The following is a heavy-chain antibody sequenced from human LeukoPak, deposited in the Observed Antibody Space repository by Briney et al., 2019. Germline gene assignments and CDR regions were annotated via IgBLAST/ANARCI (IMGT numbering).Heavy chain of an antibody. CDR2: IYYSKNT. D-gene: IGHD5-18*01. CDR1: GGSISSSSAY. V-gene: IGHV4-39*01. J-gene: IGHJ4*02. CDR3: VSPRGFSYDYFDY. Sequence: PSETLSLTCTVSGGSISSSSAYWGWIRQPPGKGLEWIGSIYYSKNTYYNPSLKSRVTISADTSKNQFSLTLGSVSATDTAVYYRVSPRGFSYDYFDYWGQGTLVTVSS.